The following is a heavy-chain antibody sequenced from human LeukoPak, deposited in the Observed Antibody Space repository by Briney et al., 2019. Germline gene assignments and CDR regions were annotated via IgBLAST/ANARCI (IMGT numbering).Heavy chain of an antibody. CDR1: GFTFSTYW. CDR2: VKEDGSGK. J-gene: IGHJ4*02. D-gene: IGHD3-10*01. V-gene: IGHV3-7*01. Sequence: PGGSLRLSCAASGFTFSTYWMSWVRQAPGKGLEWVANVKEDGSGKYYVDSVKGRFSISRDNAKNSLYLQINSLRAEDTAVYYCARVWATMVRGVIPDYWGQGTLVTVSS. CDR3: ARVWATMVRGVIPDY.